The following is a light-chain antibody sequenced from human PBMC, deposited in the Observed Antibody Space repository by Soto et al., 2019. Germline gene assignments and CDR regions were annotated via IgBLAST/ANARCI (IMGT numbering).Light chain of an antibody. V-gene: IGKV3-20*01. Sequence: GLSQSPGTLSLSPGERATLSCRASQTVSSSFLAWYQQKPGQAPRLLIYGASYRASGIPDRFSGSGSGTDFTLIITRLEPEDFAVYYCEQYGSSPPTFGQGTNVDIK. CDR2: GAS. CDR1: QTVSSSF. CDR3: EQYGSSPPT. J-gene: IGKJ1*01.